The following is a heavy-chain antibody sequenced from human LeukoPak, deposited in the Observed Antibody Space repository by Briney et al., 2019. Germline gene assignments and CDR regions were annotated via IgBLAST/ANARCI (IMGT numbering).Heavy chain of an antibody. CDR3: ARDKAPGYCSGGSCPNWFDP. CDR2: INPNSGGT. D-gene: IGHD2-15*01. V-gene: IGHV1-2*02. J-gene: IGHJ5*02. Sequence: ASVKVSCKASGYTITGYYMHWVRQAPGQGLEWMGWINPNSGGTNYAQKFQGRVTMTRDTSISTAYMELSRLRSDDTAVYYCARDKAPGYCSGGSCPNWFDPWGQGTLVTVSS. CDR1: GYTITGYY.